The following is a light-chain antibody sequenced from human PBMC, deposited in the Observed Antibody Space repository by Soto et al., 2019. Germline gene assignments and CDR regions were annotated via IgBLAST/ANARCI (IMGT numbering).Light chain of an antibody. V-gene: IGKV3-20*01. CDR3: HQYGSSPRT. Sequence: IVMTQSPATLSLSPGERATVSFVASQSVSSTDLAWYQHKPGQAPRLLIYGPSSRAAGIPDRFSGSGSGTDFTLTISRLEPEDFAVYYCHQYGSSPRTFGQGTRLEI. CDR2: GPS. CDR1: QSVSSTD. J-gene: IGKJ5*01.